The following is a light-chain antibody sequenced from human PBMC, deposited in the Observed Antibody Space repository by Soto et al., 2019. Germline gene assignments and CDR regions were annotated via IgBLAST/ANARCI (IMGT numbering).Light chain of an antibody. CDR3: ETWDSNTVV. CDR1: SGHSNYA. J-gene: IGLJ7*01. Sequence: QLVLTQSSSASASLGSSVKLTCTLSSGHSNYAITWHQQQPGKAPRYLMKLEGSGNYNKGSGVPDRFSGSSSGADRYLTISNLQFEDEADYYCETWDSNTVVFGGGTQLTVL. V-gene: IGLV4-60*02. CDR2: LEGSGNY.